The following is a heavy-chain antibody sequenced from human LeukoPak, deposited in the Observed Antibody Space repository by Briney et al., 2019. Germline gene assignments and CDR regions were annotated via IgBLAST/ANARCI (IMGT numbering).Heavy chain of an antibody. CDR2: INSDGSST. CDR1: GFTFSSYW. Sequence: GGSLRLSCAASGFTFSSYWMHWVRQAPGKGLVWVSRINSDGSSTTYAGSVKGRFTISRDNAKNTLYLQMNSLRAEDTAVYYCARDHDYVWGSYREPLDYWGQGTLVTVSS. J-gene: IGHJ4*02. V-gene: IGHV3-74*01. CDR3: ARDHDYVWGSYREPLDY. D-gene: IGHD3-16*02.